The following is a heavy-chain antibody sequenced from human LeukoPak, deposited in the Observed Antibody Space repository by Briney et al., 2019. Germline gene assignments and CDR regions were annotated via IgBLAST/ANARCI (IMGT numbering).Heavy chain of an antibody. CDR3: ARDRLVRQWYLDF. J-gene: IGHJ2*01. CDR2: LSKSGNT. CDR1: GGSISSYY. Sequence: SETLSLTCTVSGGSISSYYWSWIRLPPGKGLEWIGYLSKSGNTNYSPSLKSRVTIFGDTSKNQFFLKLSSVTAADTAMYYCARDRLVRQWYLDFWGRGTLVTVSS. D-gene: IGHD3-9*01. V-gene: IGHV4-59*01.